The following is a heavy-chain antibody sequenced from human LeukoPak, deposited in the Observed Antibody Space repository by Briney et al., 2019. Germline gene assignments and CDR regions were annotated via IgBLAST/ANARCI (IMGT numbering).Heavy chain of an antibody. V-gene: IGHV3-9*01. CDR3: AKDRRNDFDY. Sequence: GGSLRLSCAASGFTVSSNYMSWVRQAPGKGLEWVSGISGNSGSIGYADSVKGRFTISRDNAKNSPYLQMNSLRAEDTALYYCAKDRRNDFDYWGQGTLVTVSS. CDR1: GFTVSSNY. J-gene: IGHJ4*02. D-gene: IGHD1-14*01. CDR2: ISGNSGSI.